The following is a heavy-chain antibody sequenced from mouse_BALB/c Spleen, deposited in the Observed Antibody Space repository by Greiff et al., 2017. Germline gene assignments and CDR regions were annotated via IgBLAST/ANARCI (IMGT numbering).Heavy chain of an antibody. CDR3: ARGEDYGEAMDD. D-gene: IGHD2-4*01. CDR1: GFNIKDTY. J-gene: IGHJ4*01. Sequence: VQLQQSGAELVKPGASVKLSCTASGFNIKDTYMHWVKQRPEQGLEWIGRIDPANGNTKYDPKFQGKATITADTSSNTAYLQLSSLTSEDTAVYYCARGEDYGEAMDDWGQGTSVTVSS. V-gene: IGHV14-3*02. CDR2: IDPANGNT.